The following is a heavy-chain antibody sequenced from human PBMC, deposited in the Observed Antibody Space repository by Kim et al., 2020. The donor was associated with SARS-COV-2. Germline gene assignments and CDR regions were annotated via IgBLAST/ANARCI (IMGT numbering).Heavy chain of an antibody. V-gene: IGHV4-39*07. Sequence: SSPSLKSRLTISLDPSKNHFSLKLSSVTAADTAVYYCARDSKGGYYGMDVWGQGTTVTVSS. J-gene: IGHJ6*02. CDR3: ARDSKGGYYGMDV.